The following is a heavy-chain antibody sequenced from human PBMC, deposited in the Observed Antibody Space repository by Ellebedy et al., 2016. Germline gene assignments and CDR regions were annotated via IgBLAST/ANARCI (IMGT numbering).Heavy chain of an antibody. J-gene: IGHJ4*02. CDR3: AKDAIAMLRGEFDY. CDR1: GFTFSSYA. D-gene: IGHD3-10*01. V-gene: IGHV3-23*01. Sequence: GESLKISXAASGFTFSSYAMSWVRQAPGKGLEWVSALSGSGGSTYYADSVKGRFSISRDNSKNTLYLQMSSLRAEDTAVYYCAKDAIAMLRGEFDYWGQGTLVTVSS. CDR2: LSGSGGST.